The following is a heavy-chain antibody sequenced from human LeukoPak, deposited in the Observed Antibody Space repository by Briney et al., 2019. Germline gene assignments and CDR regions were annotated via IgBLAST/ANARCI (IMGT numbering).Heavy chain of an antibody. CDR1: GYTFTSYD. J-gene: IGHJ3*02. CDR2: MNPNSGNT. D-gene: IGHD3-22*01. V-gene: IGHV1-8*01. CDR3: ARTDYYDSSTDAFDI. Sequence: ASVKVSCKASGYTFTSYDINWVRPATGQGLEWMGWMNPNSGNTGYAQKFQGRVTMTRNTSISTAYMELSSLRSEDTAVYYCARTDYYDSSTDAFDIWGQGTMVTVSS.